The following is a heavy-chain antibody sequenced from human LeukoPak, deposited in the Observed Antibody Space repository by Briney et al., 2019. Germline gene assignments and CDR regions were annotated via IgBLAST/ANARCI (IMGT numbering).Heavy chain of an antibody. J-gene: IGHJ3*02. D-gene: IGHD6-19*01. V-gene: IGHV3-23*01. CDR2: ISGSGGST. CDR1: GFTFSSYA. CDR3: AKGGRYPSGPPAAGAFDI. Sequence: GGSLRLSCAASGFTFSSYAMSWVRQAPGKGLEWVSAISGSGGSTYYADSVKGRFTISRDNSKNTLYLQMNSLRAEDTAVYYCAKGGRYPSGPPAAGAFDIWGQGTMVTVSS.